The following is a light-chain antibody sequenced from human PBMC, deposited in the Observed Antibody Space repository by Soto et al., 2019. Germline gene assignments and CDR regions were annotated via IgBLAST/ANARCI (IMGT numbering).Light chain of an antibody. V-gene: IGKV3D-15*01. CDR1: QRVDSD. J-gene: IGKJ4*01. CDR2: SAS. CDR3: QQYKNWPPLT. Sequence: ETVMTQSPATLSVSPGERATLSCRASQRVDSDLAWYQQKPGQTPRLLIFSASIRATGVPARFSGSGSGTEFTLTITGLQSEDFAVYYCQQYKNWPPLTFGGGTKVEMK.